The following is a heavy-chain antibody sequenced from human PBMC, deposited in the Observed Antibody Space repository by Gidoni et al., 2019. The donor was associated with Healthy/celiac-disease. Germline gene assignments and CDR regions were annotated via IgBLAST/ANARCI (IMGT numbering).Heavy chain of an antibody. J-gene: IGHJ4*02. CDR2: ISYDGSNK. V-gene: IGHV3-30-3*01. Sequence: QVQLVGFAGGVVQRGRSLGPSCAASGFTFRSYAMHWVRQAPGKGLEWVAVISYDGSNKYYADSVKGRFTISRDNSKNTLYLQMNSLRAEDTAVYYCARSGSYYFDYWSQGTLVTVSS. CDR3: ARSGSYYFDY. D-gene: IGHD1-26*01. CDR1: GFTFRSYA.